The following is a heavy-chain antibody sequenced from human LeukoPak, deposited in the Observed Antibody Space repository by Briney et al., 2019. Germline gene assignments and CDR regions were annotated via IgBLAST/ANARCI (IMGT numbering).Heavy chain of an antibody. CDR2: ISGSGGST. J-gene: IGHJ2*01. Sequence: GGSLRLSCAASGFTFSSYAMSWVRQAPGKGLEWVSAISGSGGSTYYADSVKGRFTISRDNSKNTLYLQMNSLRAEDTAVYYCAKDLWDIVVVPAAALYWYFDLWGRGTLVTVSS. CDR3: AKDLWDIVVVPAAALYWYFDL. D-gene: IGHD2-2*01. CDR1: GFTFSSYA. V-gene: IGHV3-23*01.